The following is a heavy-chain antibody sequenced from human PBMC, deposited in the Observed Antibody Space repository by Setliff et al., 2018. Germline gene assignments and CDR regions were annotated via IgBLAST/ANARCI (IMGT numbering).Heavy chain of an antibody. CDR3: ARARESLEWSTPPYGMDV. J-gene: IGHJ6*02. CDR1: GYSISSGYY. V-gene: IGHV4-38-2*01. D-gene: IGHD3-3*01. CDR2: IYHSGST. Sequence: PSETLSLTCAVSGYSISSGYYWGWIRQPPGKGLEWIGSIYHSGSTYYNPSLKSRVIILVDMSKNELSLNLSSVTAADTAVYYCARARESLEWSTPPYGMDVWGQGTTVTVSS.